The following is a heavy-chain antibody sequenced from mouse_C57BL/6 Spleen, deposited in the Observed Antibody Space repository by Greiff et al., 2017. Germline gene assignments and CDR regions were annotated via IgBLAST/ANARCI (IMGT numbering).Heavy chain of an antibody. CDR2: IRNKANNHAT. V-gene: IGHV6-6*01. CDR3: TRGLGRGYYFDC. D-gene: IGHD4-1*01. Sequence: EVKVEESGGGLVQPGGSMKLSCAASGFTFSDAWMDWVRQSPEKGLEWVAEIRNKANNHATYYAESVKGRFTISRDDSKSSVYLRMNSLRAEDTGIYYCTRGLGRGYYFDCWGQGTTLTVST. CDR1: GFTFSDAW. J-gene: IGHJ2*01.